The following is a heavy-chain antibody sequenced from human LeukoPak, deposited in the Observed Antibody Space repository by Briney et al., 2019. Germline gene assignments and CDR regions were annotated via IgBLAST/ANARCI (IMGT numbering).Heavy chain of an antibody. Sequence: KPSETLSLTCTVSGGPISSSSYYWGWIRQPPGKGLEWIVEINHSGSTNYNPSLKSRVTISVDTPKNQFSLKLSSVTAADTAVYYCARARRPAKNYYYYYMDVWGKGTTVTISS. CDR3: ARARRPAKNYYYYYMDV. V-gene: IGHV4-39*07. CDR1: GGPISSSSYY. CDR2: INHSGST. J-gene: IGHJ6*03.